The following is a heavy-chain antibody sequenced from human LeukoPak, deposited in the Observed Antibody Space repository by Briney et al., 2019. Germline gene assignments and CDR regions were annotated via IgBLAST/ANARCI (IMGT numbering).Heavy chain of an antibody. D-gene: IGHD1-26*01. CDR1: GGSISSGGYY. J-gene: IGHJ4*02. CDR3: AGCRNSGSYEFDY. V-gene: IGHV4-30-2*01. CDR2: IYHSGST. Sequence: PSETLSLTCTVSGGSISSGGYYWSWIRQPPGKGLEWIGYIYHSGSTYYNPSLKSRVTISVDRSKNQFSLKLSSVTAADTAVYYCAGCRNSGSYEFDYWGQGTLVTVSS.